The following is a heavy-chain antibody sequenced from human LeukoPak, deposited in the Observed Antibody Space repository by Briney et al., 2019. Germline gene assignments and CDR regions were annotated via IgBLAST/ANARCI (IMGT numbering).Heavy chain of an antibody. D-gene: IGHD2-2*03. Sequence: SQTLSLTCTVSGGSINSGDCYWSWIRQPPGKGLEWIGYIYYSGSTYYNPSLKSRVTISVDTSKNQFSLKLTSVTAADTAVYYCARAPPWINDYWGQGTLVTVSS. CDR1: GGSINSGDCY. V-gene: IGHV4-30-4*08. CDR3: ARAPPWINDY. J-gene: IGHJ4*02. CDR2: IYYSGST.